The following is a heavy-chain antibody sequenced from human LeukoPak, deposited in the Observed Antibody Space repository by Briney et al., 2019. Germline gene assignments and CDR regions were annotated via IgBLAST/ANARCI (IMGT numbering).Heavy chain of an antibody. V-gene: IGHV3-23*01. CDR3: SKGSVNLDY. J-gene: IGHJ4*02. D-gene: IGHD3-3*01. Sequence: GGSLRLSCAASGFTFSDYAMSWVRQAPGKGLEWVSSIRSTGGGTYYADSVKGRFTISRDNSKNTVYLQMNSLRAEDTAVYYCSKGSVNLDYWGQGALVTVSS. CDR1: GFTFSDYA. CDR2: IRSTGGGT.